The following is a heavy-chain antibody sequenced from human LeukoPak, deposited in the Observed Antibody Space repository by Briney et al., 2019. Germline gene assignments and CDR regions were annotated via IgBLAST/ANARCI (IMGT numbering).Heavy chain of an antibody. D-gene: IGHD6-13*01. Sequence: SETLSLTCTVSGYSISSGYYWGWIRQPPGKGLEWIGSIDHSGTIYYNPSLKSRLTISVDTSKNQFSLKLSSVTAADTAVYYCARAGRQQLVPVYWGQGTLVTVSS. J-gene: IGHJ4*02. CDR2: IDHSGTI. CDR1: GYSISSGYY. V-gene: IGHV4-38-2*02. CDR3: ARAGRQQLVPVY.